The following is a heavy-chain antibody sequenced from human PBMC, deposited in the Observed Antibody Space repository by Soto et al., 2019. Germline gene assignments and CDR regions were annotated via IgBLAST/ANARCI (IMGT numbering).Heavy chain of an antibody. D-gene: IGHD3-22*01. V-gene: IGHV1-3*05. CDR1: GYTFTSYA. CDR3: ARGSGYYYWDDY. Sequence: QVQLVQSGAEEKKPGASVKVSCKASGYTFTSYAMHWVRQAPGQRLEWMGWINAGNGNTKYSQKFQGRVTITRDTSASTAYMELSRLTSEDTAVYYCARGSGYYYWDDYWGQGTLVTVSS. CDR2: INAGNGNT. J-gene: IGHJ4*02.